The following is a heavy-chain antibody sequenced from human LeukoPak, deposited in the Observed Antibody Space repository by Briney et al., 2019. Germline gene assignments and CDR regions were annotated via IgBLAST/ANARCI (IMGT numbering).Heavy chain of an antibody. CDR2: IYPGDSDT. J-gene: IGHJ3*02. Sequence: GESLQISCQGSGYSFTSYWIGWVRQMPGKGLEWMGIIYPGDSDTRYNPSFQGQVTISADKSISTAYLQWSNLKASDTAMYYCASAVGDDAFDIWGQGTMVTVSS. CDR1: GYSFTSYW. CDR3: ASAVGDDAFDI. D-gene: IGHD3-16*01. V-gene: IGHV5-51*01.